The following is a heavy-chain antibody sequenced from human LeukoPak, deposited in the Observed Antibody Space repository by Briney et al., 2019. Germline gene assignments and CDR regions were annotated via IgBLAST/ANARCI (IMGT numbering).Heavy chain of an antibody. D-gene: IGHD3-10*01. J-gene: IGHJ4*02. CDR3: ARGAPGSYYFDY. CDR2: ISSSSSYI. V-gene: IGHV3-21*01. Sequence: GGSLRLSCAASGFTFSSYSVNWVRQAPGKGLEWVSSISSSSSYIYYADSVKGRFTISRDNAKNSLYLQMNSLRAEDTAVYYCARGAPGSYYFDYWGQGTLVTVSS. CDR1: GFTFSSYS.